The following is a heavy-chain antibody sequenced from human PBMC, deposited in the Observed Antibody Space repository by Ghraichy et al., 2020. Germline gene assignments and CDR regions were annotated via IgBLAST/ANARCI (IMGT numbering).Heavy chain of an antibody. V-gene: IGHV3-20*04. CDR2: INWNGGTI. CDR1: GFIFDDYG. D-gene: IGHD3-16*01. J-gene: IGHJ6*02. CDR3: ATDTSSKYYYGMDV. Sequence: LTCEGSGFIFDDYGMSWVRQVPGKGLEWVSGINWNGGTIGYGDSVKGRFTISRDNAKNSLYLQMNSLRAEDTALYYCATDTSSKYYYGMDVWGQGTTVTVSS.